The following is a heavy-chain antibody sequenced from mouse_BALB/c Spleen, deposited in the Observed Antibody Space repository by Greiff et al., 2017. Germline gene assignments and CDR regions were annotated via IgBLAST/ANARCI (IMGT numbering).Heavy chain of an antibody. CDR2: INPGSGGT. Sequence: QVHVKQSGAELVRPGTSVKVSCKASGYAFTNYLIEWVKQRPGQGLEWIGVINPGSGGTNYNEKFKGKATLTADKSSSTAYMQLSSLTSDDSAVYFCARRELAWFAYWGQGTLVTVSA. V-gene: IGHV1-54*01. CDR1: GYAFTNYL. CDR3: ARRELAWFAY. J-gene: IGHJ3*01.